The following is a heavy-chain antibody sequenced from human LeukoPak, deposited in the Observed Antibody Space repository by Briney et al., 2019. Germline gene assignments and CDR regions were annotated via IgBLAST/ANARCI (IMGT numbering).Heavy chain of an antibody. CDR1: GFIFSNYG. Sequence: WGSLRLSCTASGFIFSNYGMNWVRQAPGKGLEWVAYIGSNRKSIDYADSVKGRFTISRDNAQNSLFLQMNSLRAEDTAVYYCARGGAARPDYWGQGTMVTVFS. D-gene: IGHD6-6*01. J-gene: IGHJ4*02. CDR2: IGSNRKSI. V-gene: IGHV3-48*01. CDR3: ARGGAARPDY.